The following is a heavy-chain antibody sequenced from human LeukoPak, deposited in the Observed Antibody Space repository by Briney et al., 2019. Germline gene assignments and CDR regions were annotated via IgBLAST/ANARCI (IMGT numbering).Heavy chain of an antibody. V-gene: IGHV1-2*02. CDR1: RYTFTDYS. CDR3: ATEYPYYDFWSGYAQMDV. Sequence: ASLKGSCKASRYTFTDYSIHCVRQAPGQRLEFLGWVNPNSGGTNYAQKCQGRVTMTEDTSTDTAYMELSSLRSEDTAVYDCATEYPYYDFWSGYAQMDVWGQGTTVTVSS. D-gene: IGHD3-3*01. J-gene: IGHJ6*02. CDR2: VNPNSGGT.